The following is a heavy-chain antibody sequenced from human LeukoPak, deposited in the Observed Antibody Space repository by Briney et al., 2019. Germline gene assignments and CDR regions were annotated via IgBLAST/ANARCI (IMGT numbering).Heavy chain of an antibody. CDR3: ARVGVGVSQYFQH. J-gene: IGHJ1*01. Sequence: GGSLRLSCAASGFTVSSNYMSWVRQAPGKGLEWVSVIYSGGSTYYADSVKGRLTISRDNSKNTLYLQMNSPRAEDTAVYYCARVGVGVSQYFQHWGQGTLVTVSS. D-gene: IGHD3-3*01. CDR2: IYSGGST. V-gene: IGHV3-53*01. CDR1: GFTVSSNY.